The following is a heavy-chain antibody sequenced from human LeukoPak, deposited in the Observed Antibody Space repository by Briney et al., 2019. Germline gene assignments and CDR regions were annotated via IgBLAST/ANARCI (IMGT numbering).Heavy chain of an antibody. J-gene: IGHJ4*02. D-gene: IGHD1-26*01. CDR2: INSDGSST. CDR3: AREPIVGANFDY. V-gene: IGHV3-74*01. CDR1: GFTFSSYW. Sequence: PGGSLRLSCAASGFTFSSYWMHWVRQAPGKGLVWVSRINSDGSSTSYADSVKGRFTISRDNAKNTLYLQMNGLRAEDTAVYYCAREPIVGANFDYWGQGTLVTVSS.